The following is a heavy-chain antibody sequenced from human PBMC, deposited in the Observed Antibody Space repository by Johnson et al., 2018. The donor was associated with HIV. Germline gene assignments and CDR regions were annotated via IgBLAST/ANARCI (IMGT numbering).Heavy chain of an antibody. D-gene: IGHD3-22*01. V-gene: IGHV3-30*03. J-gene: IGHJ3*02. CDR3: ARDPDYYDSNGSHQGDAFDI. Sequence: QVQLVESGGGVVQPGRSLRLSCAASGFTFSSYGMHWVRQAPGKGLEWVAVISYDGSNKYYADSVKGRFTISRDNSKNTLYLQMNSLRAEDTALYYCARDPDYYDSNGSHQGDAFDIWGQGTMVTVSS. CDR1: GFTFSSYG. CDR2: ISYDGSNK.